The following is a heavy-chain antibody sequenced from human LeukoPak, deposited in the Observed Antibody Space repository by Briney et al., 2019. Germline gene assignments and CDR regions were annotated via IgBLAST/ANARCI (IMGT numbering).Heavy chain of an antibody. CDR2: INPNSGGT. V-gene: IGHV1-2*02. J-gene: IGHJ4*02. CDR3: ARALQNDY. CDR1: GYIFTSYF. Sequence: ASVKVSCKASGYIFTSYFMHWVRQAPGQGLEWMGWINPNSGGTNYAQKFQGRVTMTRDTSISTAYMELSRLRSDDTAVYYCARALQNDYWGQGTLVTVSS.